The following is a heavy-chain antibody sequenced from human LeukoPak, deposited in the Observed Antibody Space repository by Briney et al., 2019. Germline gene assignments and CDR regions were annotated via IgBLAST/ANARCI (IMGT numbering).Heavy chain of an antibody. CDR1: GYYLSSGYY. J-gene: IGHJ4*02. CDR2: IYHSGTT. CDR3: ARASPIVVVTAGN. Sequence: PSETLSLTCTVSGYYLSSGYYWGWVRQPPGKGLEWVGCIYHSGTTYYNPSLKSRVTLSVGKSKNQFPLKLSPGTAPDTAVYYCARASPIVVVTAGNWGQGTLVTVSS. D-gene: IGHD2-21*02. V-gene: IGHV4-38-2*02.